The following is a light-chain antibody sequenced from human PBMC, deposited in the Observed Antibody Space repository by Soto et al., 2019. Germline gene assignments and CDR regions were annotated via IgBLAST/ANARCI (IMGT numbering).Light chain of an antibody. J-gene: IGKJ5*01. CDR2: DAS. CDR3: QQRSDWPIT. CDR1: QSVSSY. V-gene: IGKV3-11*01. Sequence: EIVLTQSPATLSLSPGERATLSCRASQSVSSYLAWYQQKPGQAPRLLIYDASNRATGIPARFSGSGSGTDFTLTISSLETEDFAVYYCQQRSDWPITFGQGTRLDIK.